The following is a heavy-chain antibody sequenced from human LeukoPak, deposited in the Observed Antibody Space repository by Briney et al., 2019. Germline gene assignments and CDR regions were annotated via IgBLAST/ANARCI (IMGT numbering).Heavy chain of an antibody. CDR3: ARGTHYYGAGSYYNEPLDY. J-gene: IGHJ4*02. CDR1: GFTFSNYW. D-gene: IGHD3-10*01. CDR2: INSDGINT. V-gene: IGHV3-74*01. Sequence: GGSLRLSCAASGFTFSNYWMHWVRQAPGKGLVWVSRINSDGINTSYADSVKGRFTISRDNSKNTLYLQMGSLRAEDMAVYYCARGTHYYGAGSYYNEPLDYWGQGTLVTVSS.